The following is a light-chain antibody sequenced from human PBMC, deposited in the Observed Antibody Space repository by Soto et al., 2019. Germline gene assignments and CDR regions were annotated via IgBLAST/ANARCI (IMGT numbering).Light chain of an antibody. V-gene: IGKV3-20*01. CDR3: QQYGSLPIT. Sequence: EIVLTQSPGTVSLSPGERATLSCRASQSVSSNYLAWYQQKPGQAPRLLIHGASSRATGIPDRFSGSGSGTDFTLTISRLEAEDFAVYYCQQYGSLPITFGGGTKVDIK. CDR2: GAS. J-gene: IGKJ4*01. CDR1: QSVSSNY.